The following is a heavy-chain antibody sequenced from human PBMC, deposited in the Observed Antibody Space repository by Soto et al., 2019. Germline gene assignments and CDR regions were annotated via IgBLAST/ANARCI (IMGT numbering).Heavy chain of an antibody. V-gene: IGHV1-3*01. Sequence: QVQLVQSGAEVKKPGASVKVSCKASGYTFTSYAMHWVRQAPGQRLEWMGWINAGNGNTKYSQKFQGRVTVTRDTSASTAYMELSSLRSEDTAVYYCAREISIDYGSGSFELGYWGQGTLASVSS. CDR3: AREISIDYGSGSFELGY. CDR2: INAGNGNT. J-gene: IGHJ4*02. D-gene: IGHD3-10*01. CDR1: GYTFTSYA.